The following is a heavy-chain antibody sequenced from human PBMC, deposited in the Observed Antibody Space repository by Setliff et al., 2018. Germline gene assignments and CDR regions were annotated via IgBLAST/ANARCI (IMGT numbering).Heavy chain of an antibody. D-gene: IGHD1-26*01. CDR1: GGSFSSGGYY. J-gene: IGHJ3*02. CDR2: IYYSGTT. Sequence: SETLSLTCTVSGGSFSSGGYYGNWIRQHPGKGLEWIGYIYYSGTTYSNPTLKSRVTISVDTSKSQFSLNLTSVTAADTAIYYCARVRWDRESFDIWGQGTMVTVSS. CDR3: ARVRWDRESFDI. V-gene: IGHV4-31*03.